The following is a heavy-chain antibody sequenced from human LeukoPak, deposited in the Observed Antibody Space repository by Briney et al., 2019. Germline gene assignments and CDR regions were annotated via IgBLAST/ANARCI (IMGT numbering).Heavy chain of an antibody. CDR1: GGSFNVYY. V-gene: IGHV4-34*01. CDR2: IYYSGST. CDR3: ARLYSSGWYSGYYYYMDV. D-gene: IGHD6-19*01. Sequence: PSETLSLTCAVFGGSFNVYYWSWIRQPPGKGLEWIGSIYYSGSTYYNPSLKSRVTISVDTSKNQFSLKLSSVTAADTAVYYCARLYSSGWYSGYYYYMDVWGKGTTVTISS. J-gene: IGHJ6*03.